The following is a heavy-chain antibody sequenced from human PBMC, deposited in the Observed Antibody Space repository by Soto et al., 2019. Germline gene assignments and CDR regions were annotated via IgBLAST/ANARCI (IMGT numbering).Heavy chain of an antibody. D-gene: IGHD3-22*01. Sequence: LRLSCAASGFTFSSYSMNWVRQAPGKGLEWVSSISSSSSYIYYADSVKGRFTISRDNAKNSLYLQMNSLRAEDTAVYYCAGKMNYYDSSGPYYYGMDVWGQGTKVTVSS. CDR2: ISSSSSYI. J-gene: IGHJ6*02. CDR3: AGKMNYYDSSGPYYYGMDV. V-gene: IGHV3-21*01. CDR1: GFTFSSYS.